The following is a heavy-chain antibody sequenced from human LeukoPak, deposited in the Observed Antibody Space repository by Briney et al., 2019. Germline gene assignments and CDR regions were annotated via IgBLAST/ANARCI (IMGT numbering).Heavy chain of an antibody. CDR3: ARYGGSNLGWFDP. D-gene: IGHD1-26*01. V-gene: IGHV4-34*01. CDR2: INHSGST. J-gene: IGHJ5*02. CDR1: GGSFSGYY. Sequence: SETLSLTCAVYGGSFSGYYWSWIRQPPGKGLGWIGEINHSGSTNYNPSLKSRVTISVDTSKNQFSLKLSSVTAADTAVYYCARYGGSNLGWFDPWGQGTLVTVSS.